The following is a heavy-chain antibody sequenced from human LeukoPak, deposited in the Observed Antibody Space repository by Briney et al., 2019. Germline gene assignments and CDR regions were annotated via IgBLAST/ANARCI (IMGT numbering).Heavy chain of an antibody. CDR2: INPNSGGT. D-gene: IGHD1-26*01. CDR3: ARDRGFRGTFDY. Sequence: ASVKVSCKASGYTFTGYYMHWVRQAPGQGREWMGWINPNSGGTNYAQKFQGRVTMTRDTSISTAYMELSRLRSDDTAVYYFARDRGFRGTFDYWGQGTLVTVSS. J-gene: IGHJ4*02. V-gene: IGHV1-2*02. CDR1: GYTFTGYY.